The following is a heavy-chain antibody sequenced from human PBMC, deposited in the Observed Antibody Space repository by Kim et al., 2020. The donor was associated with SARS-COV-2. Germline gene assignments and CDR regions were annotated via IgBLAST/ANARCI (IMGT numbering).Heavy chain of an antibody. D-gene: IGHD3-10*01. CDR1: GGSISSYY. V-gene: IGHV4-59*01. CDR3: ARIRGVVDY. CDR2: IYYSGST. Sequence: SETLSLTCTVSGGSISSYYWSWIRQPPGKGLEWIGYIYYSGSTNYNPSLKSRVTISVDTSKNQFSLKLSSVTAADTAVYYCARIRGVVDYWGQGTLVTVSS. J-gene: IGHJ4*02.